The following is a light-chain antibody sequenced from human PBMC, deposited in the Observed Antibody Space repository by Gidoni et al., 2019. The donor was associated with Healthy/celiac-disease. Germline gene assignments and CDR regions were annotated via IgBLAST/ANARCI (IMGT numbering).Light chain of an antibody. CDR3: QQSYSTPRT. Sequence: DIQMTKYPSSLSASVGDRVTTTCRASQSISSNLNGYQQKPGKVPKLLIYAASSLQSGVPSRFSGSGSGTDFTLTIISLQPEDFATYYCQQSYSTPRTFGQGTKVEIK. CDR2: AAS. V-gene: IGKV1-39*01. CDR1: QSISSN. J-gene: IGKJ1*01.